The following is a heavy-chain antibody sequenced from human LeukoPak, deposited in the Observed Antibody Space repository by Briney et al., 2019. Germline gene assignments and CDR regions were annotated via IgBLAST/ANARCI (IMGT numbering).Heavy chain of an antibody. V-gene: IGHV1-46*01. D-gene: IGHD3-3*01. J-gene: IGHJ6*03. CDR2: INPSGGST. CDR3: ARGRITIFGVVTTDFYYYMDV. Sequence: ASVKVSCKASGYTFTSHYMYWVRQAPGQGLEWMGIINPSGGSTNYTQKFQGRVTMTRDTSKNQFSLKLSSVTAADTAVYYCARGRITIFGVVTTDFYYYMDVWGKGTTVTVSS. CDR1: GYTFTSHY.